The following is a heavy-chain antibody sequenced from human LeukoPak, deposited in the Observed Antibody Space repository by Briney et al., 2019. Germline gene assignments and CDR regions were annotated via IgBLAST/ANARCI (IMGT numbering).Heavy chain of an antibody. D-gene: IGHD2-15*01. V-gene: IGHV3-7*01. J-gene: IGHJ4*02. CDR3: ARARYCSSGNCYKDY. CDR2: INGDGSEK. CDR1: GFTFGTYW. Sequence: GGSLRLSCAASGFTFGTYWMSWVRQAPGKVLEWVANINGDGSEKYFAGSVKGRFTISRDNARNSLFLQMNSLRAEDTAVYYCARARYCSSGNCYKDYWGQGSLVTVSS.